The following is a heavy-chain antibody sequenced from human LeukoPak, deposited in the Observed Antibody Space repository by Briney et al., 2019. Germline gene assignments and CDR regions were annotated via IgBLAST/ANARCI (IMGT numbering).Heavy chain of an antibody. V-gene: IGHV3-23*01. CDR1: GFTFSSYA. CDR3: AKDQGPYCSGGSCYYFQH. J-gene: IGHJ1*01. CDR2: ISGSGGST. D-gene: IGHD2-15*01. Sequence: PGGSLTLPRAASGFTFSSYAMSWVRQAPGKGLEWVSAISGSGGSTYYADSVKGRFTISRDNSKNTLYLQMNSLRAEDTAVYYCAKDQGPYCSGGSCYYFQHWGQGTLVTVSS.